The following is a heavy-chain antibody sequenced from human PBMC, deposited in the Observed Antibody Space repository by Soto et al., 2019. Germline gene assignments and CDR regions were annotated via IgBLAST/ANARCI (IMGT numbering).Heavy chain of an antibody. V-gene: IGHV1-46*01. Sequence: ASVKVSCKASGYTFTNYYIHWVRQAPGQGLEWMGIMNPGTGSATFTQRFQGRLTMTRDTSTSTVYMELSSLRSEDTAVYYCVRVVAIPGYPDNWGQGTRVTVSS. J-gene: IGHJ4*02. D-gene: IGHD5-12*01. CDR2: MNPGTGSA. CDR3: VRVVAIPGYPDN. CDR1: GYTFTNYY.